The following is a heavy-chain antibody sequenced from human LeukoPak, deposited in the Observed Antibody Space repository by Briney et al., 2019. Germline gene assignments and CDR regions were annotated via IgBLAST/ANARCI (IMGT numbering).Heavy chain of an antibody. Sequence: ASVNVSCKASEDTFTYYHIHWVRQAPGQGGEWMGAVYATGGTTINTQNFQGRVTMTRDTSTGTVYMELSSHRFEDTAMYYCATEAPRSYYFDYWGQGILVTVSS. CDR1: EDTFTYYH. CDR2: VYATGGTT. CDR3: ATEAPRSYYFDY. J-gene: IGHJ4*02. V-gene: IGHV1-46*01.